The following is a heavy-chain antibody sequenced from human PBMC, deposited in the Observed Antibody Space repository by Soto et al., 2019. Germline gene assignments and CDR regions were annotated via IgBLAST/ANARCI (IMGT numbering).Heavy chain of an antibody. J-gene: IGHJ4*02. CDR3: ARDEGTGRPLDY. Sequence: QVQLVESGGGVVQPGRSLRLSCAASGFTFSSTAMHWVRQSRGKGLEWVAVISHDGSNKYNADSVKGRFTISRDNSKNTLFLQMNSLRAADTAVYFCARDEGTGRPLDYWGQGTLVTVSS. CDR1: GFTFSSTA. CDR2: ISHDGSNK. D-gene: IGHD1-1*01. V-gene: IGHV3-30-3*01.